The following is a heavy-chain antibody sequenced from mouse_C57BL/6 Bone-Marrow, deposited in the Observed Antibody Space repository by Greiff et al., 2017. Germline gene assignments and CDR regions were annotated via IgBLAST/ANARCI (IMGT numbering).Heavy chain of an antibody. CDR1: GFSFNTYA. CDR2: IRSKSNNYAT. D-gene: IGHD3-3*01. V-gene: IGHV10-1*01. CDR3: VRQRGWDYFDY. J-gene: IGHJ2*01. Sequence: EVKLVESGGGLVQPKGSLKLSCAASGFSFNTYAMNWVRQAPGKGLEWVARIRSKSNNYATYYADSVKDRFTISRDDSESMLYLQMNNLKTEDTAMYYCVRQRGWDYFDYWGQGTTLTVSS.